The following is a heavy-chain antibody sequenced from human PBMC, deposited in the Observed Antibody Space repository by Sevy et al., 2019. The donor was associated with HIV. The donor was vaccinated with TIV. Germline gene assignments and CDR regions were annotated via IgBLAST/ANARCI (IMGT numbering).Heavy chain of an antibody. V-gene: IGHV3-7*03. Sequence: GGSLRLSCDASGFSFSDYWMNWVRQAPGKGLEWVANMRQDGLEKYYVDSVKGRFTISRDNAKNSLYLQMNCPRAEDTAVYYCARGVFGSGSRLGLGYGGQGTLVTVSS. CDR3: ARGVFGSGSRLGLGY. D-gene: IGHD3-10*01. J-gene: IGHJ4*02. CDR1: GFSFSDYW. CDR2: MRQDGLEK.